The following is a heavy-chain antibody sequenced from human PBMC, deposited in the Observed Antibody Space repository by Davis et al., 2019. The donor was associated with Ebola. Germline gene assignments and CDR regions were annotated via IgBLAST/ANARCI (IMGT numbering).Heavy chain of an antibody. CDR1: GLTFSSLG. CDR3: TNAPQYGDYDY. Sequence: PGGSLRLSCATSGLTFSSLGMSWVRQAPGKGLEWVATIKKDGIQKYYVDSVKGRFIISRDNAKNSLYLQMNSLKTEDTAVYYCTNAPQYGDYDYWGQGTLVTVSS. J-gene: IGHJ4*02. CDR2: IKKDGIQK. D-gene: IGHD4-17*01. V-gene: IGHV3-7*03.